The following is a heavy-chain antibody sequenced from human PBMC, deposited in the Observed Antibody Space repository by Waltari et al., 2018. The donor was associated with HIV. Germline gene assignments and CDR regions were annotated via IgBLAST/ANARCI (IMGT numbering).Heavy chain of an antibody. Sequence: QVQLQESGPGLVKPSQTLSLTYTVSGGSLSSGGYYWSWIRQHPGKGLEWIGYIYYSGSTYYNPSLKSRVTISVDTSKNQFSLKLSSVTAADTAVYYCARGGLGGFYLYYWGQGTLVTVSS. CDR3: ARGGLGGFYLYY. J-gene: IGHJ4*02. V-gene: IGHV4-31*03. D-gene: IGHD3-10*01. CDR2: IYYSGST. CDR1: GGSLSSGGYY.